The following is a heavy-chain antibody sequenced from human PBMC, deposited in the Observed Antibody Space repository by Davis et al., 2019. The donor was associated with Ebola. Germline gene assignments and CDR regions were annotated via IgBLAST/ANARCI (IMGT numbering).Heavy chain of an antibody. CDR1: GFTFSSYA. V-gene: IGHV3-23*01. J-gene: IGHJ6*02. CDR3: AKVGLTFGIVGATLDPAYGMDV. D-gene: IGHD1-26*01. CDR2: ISGSGGST. Sequence: GGSLRLSCAASGFTFSSYAMSWVRQAPGQGLEWVSAISGSGGSTYYADSVKGRFTISRDNSKNTLYLQMNSLRAEDTAVYYCAKVGLTFGIVGATLDPAYGMDVWGQGTTVTVSS.